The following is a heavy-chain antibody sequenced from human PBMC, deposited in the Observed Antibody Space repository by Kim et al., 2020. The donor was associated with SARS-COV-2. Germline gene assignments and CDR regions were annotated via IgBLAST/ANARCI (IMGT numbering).Heavy chain of an antibody. CDR1: GGTFSSYT. V-gene: IGHV1-69*02. J-gene: IGHJ4*02. Sequence: SVKVSCKASGGTFSSYTISWVRQAPGQGLEWMGRIIPILGIANYAQKFQGRVTITADKSTSTAYMELSSLRSEDTAVYYCARGLQGRNRCSGGSCYSDYWGQGTLVTVSS. D-gene: IGHD2-15*01. CDR2: IIPILGIA. CDR3: ARGLQGRNRCSGGSCYSDY.